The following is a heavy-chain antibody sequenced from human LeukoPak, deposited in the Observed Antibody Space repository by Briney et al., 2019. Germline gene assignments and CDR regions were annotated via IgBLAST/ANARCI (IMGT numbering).Heavy chain of an antibody. V-gene: IGHV4-30-2*01. J-gene: IGHJ5*02. CDR2: IYHSGST. CDR3: ARDSKTSENWFDP. CDR1: GGSISSGGYY. Sequence: PSQTLSLTCTVSGGSISSGGYYWSWIRQPPGKGLEWIGYIYHSGSTYYNPSLKSRVTISVDRSKHQFSLKLSSVTAADTAVYYCARDSKTSENWFDPWGQGTLVTVSS.